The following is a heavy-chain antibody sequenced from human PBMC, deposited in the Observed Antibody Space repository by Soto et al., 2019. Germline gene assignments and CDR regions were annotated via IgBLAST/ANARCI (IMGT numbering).Heavy chain of an antibody. Sequence: PSETLSLTCAVYGGSFSGYYWSWIRQPPGKGLEWIGEINHSGSTNYNPSLKGRVTILVDTSKNQFSLKLSSVTAADTAVYYCARAAGAVPRDYWGQGTLVTVSS. V-gene: IGHV4-34*01. CDR2: INHSGST. CDR3: ARAAGAVPRDY. D-gene: IGHD3-10*01. J-gene: IGHJ4*02. CDR1: GGSFSGYY.